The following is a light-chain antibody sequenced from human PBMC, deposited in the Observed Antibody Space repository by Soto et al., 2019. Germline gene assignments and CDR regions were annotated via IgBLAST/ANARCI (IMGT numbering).Light chain of an antibody. CDR3: QQFGTSPPST. Sequence: SPGTLSLSPGERATLSCRASQSVSSNYLAWYQQKPGQAPRLLIYGASSRATGIPDRFSGSGSGTDFTLTISRLEPEDFAVYYCQQFGTSPPSTFGQGTRLEIK. CDR2: GAS. CDR1: QSVSSNY. V-gene: IGKV3-20*01. J-gene: IGKJ5*01.